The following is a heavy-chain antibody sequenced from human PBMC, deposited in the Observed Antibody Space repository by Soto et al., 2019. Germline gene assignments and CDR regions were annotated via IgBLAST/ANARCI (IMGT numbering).Heavy chain of an antibody. Sequence: SGTLSLTCSVSGGSIANYYWSWIRQPPGKGLEWIGYVYYSGSTNYNPSLKSRVTMSVDTSRNLFSLKLTSVTAADTAMYYCARNLQDYNLRNWFDPWGQGTLVTVSS. CDR3: ARNLQDYNLRNWFDP. V-gene: IGHV4-59*01. J-gene: IGHJ5*02. CDR1: GGSIANYY. CDR2: VYYSGST. D-gene: IGHD4-4*01.